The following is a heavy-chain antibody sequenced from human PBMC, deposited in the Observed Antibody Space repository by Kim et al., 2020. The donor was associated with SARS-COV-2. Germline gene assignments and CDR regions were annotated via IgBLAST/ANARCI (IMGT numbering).Heavy chain of an antibody. CDR2: IWYDGSNK. D-gene: IGHD3-22*01. CDR1: GFTFSSYG. Sequence: GGSLRLSCAASGFTFSSYGMHWVRQAPGKGLEWVAVIWYDGSNKYYADSVKGRFTISRDNSKNTLYLQMNSLRAEDTAVYYCVRELQSAVSRYYDSSGYRGYYYYGMDVWGQGTTVTVSS. CDR3: VRELQSAVSRYYDSSGYRGYYYYGMDV. V-gene: IGHV3-33*01. J-gene: IGHJ6*02.